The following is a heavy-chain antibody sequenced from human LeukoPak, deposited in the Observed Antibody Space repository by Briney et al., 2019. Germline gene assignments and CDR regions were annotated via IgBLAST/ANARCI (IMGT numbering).Heavy chain of an antibody. CDR1: GYTFTGYY. V-gene: IGHV1-2*06. CDR2: INPSSGGT. CDR3: ARGEIVGATKLKIMPDY. Sequence: ASVKVSCKASGYTFTGYYMHWVRQAPGQGLEWMGRINPSSGGTNYAQKFQGRVTMTRDTSISTAYMELSRLRSDDTAAYYCARGEIVGATKLKIMPDYWGQGTLVTVSS. J-gene: IGHJ4*02. D-gene: IGHD1-26*01.